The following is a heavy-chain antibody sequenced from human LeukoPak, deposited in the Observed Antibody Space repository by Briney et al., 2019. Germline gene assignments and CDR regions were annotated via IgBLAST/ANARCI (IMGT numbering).Heavy chain of an antibody. J-gene: IGHJ4*02. V-gene: IGHV3-30*03. CDR3: ARDYYDSSGYIFPLGY. CDR2: ISYDGSNK. Sequence: GGSLRLSCAASGFTFSSYAMSWVRQAPGKGLEWVAVISYDGSNKYYADSVKGRFTISRDNSKNTLYLQMNSLRAEDTAVYYCARDYYDSSGYIFPLGYWGQGTLVTVSS. D-gene: IGHD3-22*01. CDR1: GFTFSSYA.